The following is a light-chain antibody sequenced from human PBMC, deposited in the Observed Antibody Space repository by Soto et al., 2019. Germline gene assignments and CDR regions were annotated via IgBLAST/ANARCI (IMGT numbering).Light chain of an antibody. J-gene: IGLJ1*01. CDR1: SSDVGSYNL. CDR2: EGS. Sequence: QSVLTQPASVSGSPGQSITISCTGTSSDVGSYNLVSWYQQHPGKAPKLMIYEGSKRPSGVSNRFSGSKSRNTASLTISGLKAEDEADYYCCSYAGSSTYVFGTGTKLTVL. CDR3: CSYAGSSTYV. V-gene: IGLV2-23*01.